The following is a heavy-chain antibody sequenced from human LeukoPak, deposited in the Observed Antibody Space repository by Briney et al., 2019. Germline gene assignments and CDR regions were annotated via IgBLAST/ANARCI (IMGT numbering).Heavy chain of an antibody. CDR2: IIPIFGTA. CDR1: GGTFSSYA. Sequence: ASVKVSCKASGGTFSSYAISWVRRAPGQGLEWMGGIIPIFGTANYAQKFQGRVTITADESTSTAYMELSSLRSEDTAVYYCARQTVGATKSTTYYYYGMDAWGQGTTVTVSS. D-gene: IGHD1-26*01. V-gene: IGHV1-69*13. J-gene: IGHJ6*02. CDR3: ARQTVGATKSTTYYYYGMDA.